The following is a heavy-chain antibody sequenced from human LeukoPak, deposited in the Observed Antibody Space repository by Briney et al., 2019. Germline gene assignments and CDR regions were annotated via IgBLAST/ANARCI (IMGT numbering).Heavy chain of an antibody. Sequence: ASVKVSCKASGYTFTGYYMHWVRQAPGQGLEWMGWINPNSGGTNYAQKFQGRVTMTRDTSISTAYMELSSLRSEDTAVYYCAREYSGELGDAFDIWGQGTMVTVSS. V-gene: IGHV1-2*02. CDR1: GYTFTGYY. J-gene: IGHJ3*02. CDR2: INPNSGGT. D-gene: IGHD1-26*01. CDR3: AREYSGELGDAFDI.